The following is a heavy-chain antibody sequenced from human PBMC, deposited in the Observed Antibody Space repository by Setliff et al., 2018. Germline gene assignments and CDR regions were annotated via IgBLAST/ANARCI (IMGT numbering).Heavy chain of an antibody. CDR1: GYAFTNYY. D-gene: IGHD6-13*01. Sequence: WASVKVSCKASGYAFTNYYMFWVRQAPGQGPEWMGTINTGGGSASIVDQFQGRVTMTRDTSTSTVYLDLNSLRSDDTAVYYCVRGGLAAAGKKGVFEHWGQGTLVTVS. CDR3: VRGGLAAAGKKGVFEH. V-gene: IGHV1-46*01. CDR2: INTGGGSA. J-gene: IGHJ4*02.